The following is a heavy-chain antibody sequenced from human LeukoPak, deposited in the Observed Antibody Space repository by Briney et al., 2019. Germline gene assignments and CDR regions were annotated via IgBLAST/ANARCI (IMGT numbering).Heavy chain of an antibody. D-gene: IGHD6-6*01. Sequence: ASVKVSCKASGYTFTSYYMHWVRQAPGQGLEWMGIINPSGGSTSYAQKFQGRVTMTRDMSTSTVYMELSSLRSEDTAVYYCARDSDPSYSSSSSSYYYYYTDVWGKGTTVTVSS. J-gene: IGHJ6*03. CDR2: INPSGGST. V-gene: IGHV1-46*01. CDR1: GYTFTSYY. CDR3: ARDSDPSYSSSSSSYYYYYTDV.